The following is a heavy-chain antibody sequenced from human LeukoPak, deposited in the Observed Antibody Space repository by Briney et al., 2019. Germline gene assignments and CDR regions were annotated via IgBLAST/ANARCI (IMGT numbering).Heavy chain of an antibody. CDR1: GFTFSSYD. CDR3: AKPPYTVTTKDAFDI. J-gene: IGHJ3*02. V-gene: IGHV3-21*01. CDR2: ISSSSYI. D-gene: IGHD4-11*01. Sequence: GGSLRLSCAASGFTFSSYDMNWVRQAPGKGLEWVSSISSSSYIYYADSVKGRFTISRDNAKNSLYLEMNSLRAEDTAVYYCAKPPYTVTTKDAFDIWGQGTMVTVSS.